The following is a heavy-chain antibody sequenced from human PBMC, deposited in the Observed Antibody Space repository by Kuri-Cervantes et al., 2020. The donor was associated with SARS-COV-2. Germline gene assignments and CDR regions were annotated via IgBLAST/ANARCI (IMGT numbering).Heavy chain of an antibody. V-gene: IGHV1-69*05. J-gene: IGHJ4*02. CDR3: ARDLRYFDWPLISDY. CDR2: IIPIFGTA. Sequence: SVKVSCKASGGTFSSYAISWVRQAPGQGLEWMGGIIPIFGTANYAQKFQGRVTITTDESTSTAYMELSSLRSEDTAVYYCARDLRYFDWPLISDYWGQGTLVTVSS. CDR1: GGTFSSYA. D-gene: IGHD3-9*01.